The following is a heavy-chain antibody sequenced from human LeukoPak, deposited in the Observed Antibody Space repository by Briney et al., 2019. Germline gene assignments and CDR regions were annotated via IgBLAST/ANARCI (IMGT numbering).Heavy chain of an antibody. CDR1: GGSISTYY. D-gene: IGHD5-12*01. CDR2: IYYSGGT. J-gene: IGHJ4*02. V-gene: IGHV4-59*12. Sequence: SETLSLTCTVSGGSISTYYWSWIRQPPGKGLEWIGYIYYSGGTNYNHSLKSRVTISVDTSKNQFSLKLSSVTAADTAVYYCARVAYGGYDYRGYFDYWGQGTLVTVSS. CDR3: ARVAYGGYDYRGYFDY.